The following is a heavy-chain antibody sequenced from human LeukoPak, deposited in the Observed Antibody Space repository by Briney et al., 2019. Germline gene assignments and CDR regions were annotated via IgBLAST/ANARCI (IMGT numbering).Heavy chain of an antibody. CDR2: IYHSGST. Sequence: ASKTLPLTCTVSAYSISSGYYWGWIRQPPGKGLEWIGSIYHSGSTYYNPSLKSRVTISVDTSKNQFSLKLSSVTAADTAVYYCARLSTVVYYFDYWGQGTLVTVSS. CDR1: AYSISSGYY. V-gene: IGHV4-38-2*02. D-gene: IGHD4-23*01. CDR3: ARLSTVVYYFDY. J-gene: IGHJ4*02.